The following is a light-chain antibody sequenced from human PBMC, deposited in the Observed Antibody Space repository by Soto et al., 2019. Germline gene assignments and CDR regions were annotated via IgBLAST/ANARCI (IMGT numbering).Light chain of an antibody. CDR1: SSDVGAYNY. CDR2: DVY. CDR3: SSYTTRSSYV. Sequence: SVLTQPASVSGSPGQSITISCTGTSSDVGAYNYVSWYQQHPGKAPKLMIWDVYNRPSGVSHRFSGSKSGNTASLTIFGLQAEDEADYYCSSYTTRSSYVFGTGTKV. J-gene: IGLJ1*01. V-gene: IGLV2-14*01.